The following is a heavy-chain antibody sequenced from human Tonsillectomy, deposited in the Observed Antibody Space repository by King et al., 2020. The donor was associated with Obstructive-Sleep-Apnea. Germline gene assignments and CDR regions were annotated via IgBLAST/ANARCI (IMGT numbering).Heavy chain of an antibody. D-gene: IGHD4-17*01. CDR2: ISYDGSNK. V-gene: IGHV3-30*04. CDR3: ARGGGSVTTVTNWGDYFDY. CDR1: GFTFSIYA. J-gene: IGHJ4*02. Sequence: QVQLVESGGGVVQPGRSLRLSCAASGFTFSIYAIHWVRQAPGKGLEWVALISYDGSNKYFPDSVKGRFTISRDNSKNTLYLQMNSLRPEDTAVYYCARGGGSVTTVTNWGDYFDYWGQGTLVTVSS.